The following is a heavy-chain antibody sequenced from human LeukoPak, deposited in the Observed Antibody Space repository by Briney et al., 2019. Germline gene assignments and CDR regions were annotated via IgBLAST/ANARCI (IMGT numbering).Heavy chain of an antibody. CDR2: ISAYNGNT. Sequence: ASVKVSCKASGGTFSSYAISWVRQAPGQGLEWMGWISAYNGNTNYAQKLQGRVTMTTDTSTGTAYMELRSLRSDDTAVYYCAISYGYSSAFDYWGQGTLVTVSS. CDR1: GGTFSSYA. CDR3: AISYGYSSAFDY. V-gene: IGHV1-18*01. J-gene: IGHJ4*02. D-gene: IGHD5-18*01.